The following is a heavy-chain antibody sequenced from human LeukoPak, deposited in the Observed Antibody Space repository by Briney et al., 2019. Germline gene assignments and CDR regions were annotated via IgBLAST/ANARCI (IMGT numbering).Heavy chain of an antibody. Sequence: SETLSLTCTVSGGSISSSSYYWGWIRQPPGKGLEWIGSIYYSGSTYYNPSLKSRVTISVDTSKNQFSLKLSSVTAADTAVHYCARHTTMIVVVSDWGQGTLVTVSS. CDR2: IYYSGST. D-gene: IGHD3-22*01. J-gene: IGHJ4*02. V-gene: IGHV4-39*01. CDR1: GGSISSSSYY. CDR3: ARHTTMIVVVSD.